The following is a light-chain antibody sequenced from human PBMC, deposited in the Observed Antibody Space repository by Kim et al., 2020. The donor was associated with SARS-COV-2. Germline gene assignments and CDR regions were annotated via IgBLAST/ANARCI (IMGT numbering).Light chain of an antibody. J-gene: IGLJ2*01. CDR2: YVI. CDR3: SSYTGTSIVI. V-gene: IGLV2-14*01. Sequence: QSALTQPASVSGSPGQSITISCTGTSSDVGGYNAVSWYQQHPGKAPKLTIYYVIKRPSGVSTRFSGSKSGNTASLTISGLQAEDEADYYFSSYTGTSIVIFGGGTQLTVL. CDR1: SSDVGGYNA.